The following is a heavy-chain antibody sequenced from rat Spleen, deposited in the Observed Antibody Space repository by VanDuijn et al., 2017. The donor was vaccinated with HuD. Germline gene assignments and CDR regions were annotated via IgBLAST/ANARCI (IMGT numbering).Heavy chain of an antibody. J-gene: IGHJ2*01. D-gene: IGHD1-6*01. CDR1: FYSIISSY. V-gene: IGHV3-1*01. Sequence: EVLLQESGPGLVKPSQSLSLTCSVTFYSIISSYRWNWIRKFPGNKMEWMGYISYSGGTGYNPSLKSRISITGDTSKNQFFLQLNSVTTEDTATYYCARSRYTPDYYYEGFFDYWGQGVMVTVSS. CDR3: ARSRYTPDYYYEGFFDY. CDR2: ISYSGGT.